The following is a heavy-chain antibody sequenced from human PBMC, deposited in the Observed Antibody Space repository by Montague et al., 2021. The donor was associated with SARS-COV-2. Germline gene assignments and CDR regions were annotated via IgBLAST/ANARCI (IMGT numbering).Heavy chain of an antibody. CDR2: ISNSGST. CDR1: GGSINNYF. V-gene: IGHV4-59*12. Sequence: SETLSLTCTVSGGSINNYFWSWIRQPPGKGLEWVGYISNSGSTNYYPSLQSRVTISVDTARNQFSLKLHSVTAADTAFYYCARVDSSGRGDYWGQGTLVTVSS. D-gene: IGHD3-22*01. J-gene: IGHJ4*02. CDR3: ARVDSSGRGDY.